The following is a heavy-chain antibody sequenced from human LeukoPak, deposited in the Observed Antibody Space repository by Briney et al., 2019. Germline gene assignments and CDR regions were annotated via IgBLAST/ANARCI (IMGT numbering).Heavy chain of an antibody. Sequence: GGSLRLSCAASGFTFSSYGMHWVRQAPGKGLEWVAVISCDGSNKYYADSVKGRFTISRDNSKNTLYLQMNSLRAEDTAVYYCAKDGSKSSWYSVALSLDYWGQGTLVTVSS. CDR3: AKDGSKSSWYSVALSLDY. CDR2: ISCDGSNK. J-gene: IGHJ4*02. V-gene: IGHV3-30*18. D-gene: IGHD6-13*01. CDR1: GFTFSSYG.